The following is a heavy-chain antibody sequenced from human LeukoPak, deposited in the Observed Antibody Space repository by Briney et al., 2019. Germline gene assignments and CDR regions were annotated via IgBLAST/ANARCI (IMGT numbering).Heavy chain of an antibody. Sequence: SETLSLTCTVSGGSISSGSYYWSWIRQPPGKGLEWIGEINHSGSTNYNPSLKSRVTISVDTSKNQFSLKLSSVTAADTAVYYCARVLGATHPGTRHNWFDPWGQGTLVTVSS. V-gene: IGHV4-39*07. CDR2: INHSGST. CDR1: GGSISSGSYY. J-gene: IGHJ5*02. D-gene: IGHD1-26*01. CDR3: ARVLGATHPGTRHNWFDP.